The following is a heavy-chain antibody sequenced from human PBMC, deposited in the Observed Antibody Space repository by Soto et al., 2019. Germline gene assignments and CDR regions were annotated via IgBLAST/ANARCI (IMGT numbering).Heavy chain of an antibody. J-gene: IGHJ4*02. CDR2: IYHSGST. CDR1: GGSISSGGYS. D-gene: IGHD4-4*01. Sequence: QLQLQESGSGLVKPSQTLSLTCAVSGGSISSGGYSWSWIRQPPGKGLEWTGYIYHSGSTYYNPSLKSRVXXXVXXSKNQFSLNLSSVTAADTAVYYCARGMTTVTTYDYWGQGTLVTVSS. CDR3: ARGMTTVTTYDY. V-gene: IGHV4-30-2*01.